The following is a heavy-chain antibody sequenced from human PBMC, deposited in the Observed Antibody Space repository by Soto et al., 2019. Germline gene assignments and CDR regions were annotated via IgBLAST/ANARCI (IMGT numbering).Heavy chain of an antibody. V-gene: IGHV3-66*01. J-gene: IGHJ6*04. CDR3: ARDDVLCDGGRCYGVPLDF. Sequence: EVQLVESGGGLVQPGGALRLSCAADGFTVSSKYMSWVRQAPGQGLEWVSLIQSGGPTYYADSVKGRYTISRDTSANTVRLQMDSLRGEDTAVYYCARDDVLCDGGRCYGVPLDFWGKGTTVTVSS. D-gene: IGHD2-15*01. CDR1: GFTVSSKY. CDR2: IQSGGPT.